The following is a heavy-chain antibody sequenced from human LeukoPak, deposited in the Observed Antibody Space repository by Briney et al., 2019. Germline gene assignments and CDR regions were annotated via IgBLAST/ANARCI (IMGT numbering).Heavy chain of an antibody. V-gene: IGHV1-24*01. CDR3: ATNGLQGDNVQPDDTFDV. J-gene: IGHJ3*01. Sequence: VASVTVSCTVSGHTLTELAMHWVRQAPGKGVEWVGGFDPEAVDIVYGQTFQGRVTLTEDTSTDTAYMELSSLRSDDTAIYYCATNGLQGDNVQPDDTFDVWGQGTVVTVSS. D-gene: IGHD1-1*01. CDR1: GHTLTELA. CDR2: FDPEAVDI.